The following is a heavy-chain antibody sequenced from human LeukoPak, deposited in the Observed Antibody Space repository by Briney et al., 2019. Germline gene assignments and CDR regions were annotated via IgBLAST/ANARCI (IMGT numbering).Heavy chain of an antibody. Sequence: GGSLRLSCAASGFTYSSYAMSWVRQAPGKGLEWVSAISGSGGSTYYADSVKGRFTISRDNSKNTLYLQMNSLRAEDTAMYYCARSLAAAGTPFDYWGQGTLVTVSS. J-gene: IGHJ4*02. CDR3: ARSLAAAGTPFDY. D-gene: IGHD6-13*01. CDR1: GFTYSSYA. V-gene: IGHV3-23*01. CDR2: ISGSGGST.